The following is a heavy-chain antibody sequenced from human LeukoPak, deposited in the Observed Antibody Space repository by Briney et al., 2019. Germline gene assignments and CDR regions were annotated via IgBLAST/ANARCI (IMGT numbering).Heavy chain of an antibody. CDR1: GFTFSSYS. V-gene: IGHV3-21*01. D-gene: IGHD2-8*02. CDR2: ISSSSSYI. CDR3: ARGVPTGVDYFDY. J-gene: IGHJ4*02. Sequence: GGSLRLSCAASGFTFSSYSMNWVRQAPGKGLEWVSSISSSSSYIYYADSVKGRFTISRDNAKNSLYLQMNSLRAEDTAVYYCARGVPTGVDYFDYWGQGTLVTVSS.